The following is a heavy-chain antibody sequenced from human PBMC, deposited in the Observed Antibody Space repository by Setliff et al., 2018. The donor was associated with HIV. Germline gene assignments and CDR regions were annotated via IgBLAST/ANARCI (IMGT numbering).Heavy chain of an antibody. V-gene: IGHV4-39*01. CDR3: ARHVVVVITVPNWFDP. D-gene: IGHD3-22*01. CDR2: IYFRGSA. J-gene: IGHJ5*02. Sequence: SETLSLTCTVSGGSISSKDHYWGWIWQSPGKGLEWIATIYFRGSAYYNPSLRSRVTISVDTSKNQFSLKVNSVTAADTAVYYCARHVVVVITVPNWFDPWGQGTLVTVSS. CDR1: GGSISSKDHY.